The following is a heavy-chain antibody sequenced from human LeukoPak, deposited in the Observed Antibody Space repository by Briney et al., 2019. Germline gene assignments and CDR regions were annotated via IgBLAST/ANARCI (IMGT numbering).Heavy chain of an antibody. Sequence: PSETLSLTCAVYGGSFSGYYWSWIRQPPGKGLEWIGEINHSGSTNYNPSLKSRVTISVGTSKNQFSLKLSSVTAADTAVYYCARGFARRSWREDYWGQGTLVTVSS. CDR1: GGSFSGYY. CDR2: INHSGST. J-gene: IGHJ4*02. V-gene: IGHV4-34*01. CDR3: ARGFARRSWREDY.